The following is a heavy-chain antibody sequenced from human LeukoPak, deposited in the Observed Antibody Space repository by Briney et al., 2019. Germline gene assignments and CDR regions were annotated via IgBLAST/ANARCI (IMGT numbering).Heavy chain of an antibody. V-gene: IGHV3-48*03. CDR3: ASLRYYSSSGLDY. Sequence: PGGSLRLSCAASGFTFSSYEMNWVRQAPGKGLEWVSYISSSGSTIYYADSVKGRFTISRDNAKNSLYLQMNSLRAEDTAVYYCASLRYYSSSGLDYWGQGTLVTVSS. CDR1: GFTFSSYE. D-gene: IGHD6-13*01. CDR2: ISSSGSTI. J-gene: IGHJ4*02.